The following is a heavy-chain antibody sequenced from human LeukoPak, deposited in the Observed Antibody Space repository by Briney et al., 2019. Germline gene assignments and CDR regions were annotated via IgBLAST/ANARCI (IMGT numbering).Heavy chain of an antibody. CDR2: IYYSGST. CDR3: ARIYYYDSSGPFDF. CDR1: GGSICSSSYY. D-gene: IGHD3-22*01. Sequence: TPSETLSLTCTVSGGSICSSSYYWGWIRQPPGKGLEWIGSIYYSGSTYYNPSLKSRVTISVDTSKNQFSLKLSSVTAADTAVYCCARIYYYDSSGPFDFWGQGTQVTVSS. J-gene: IGHJ4*02. V-gene: IGHV4-39*01.